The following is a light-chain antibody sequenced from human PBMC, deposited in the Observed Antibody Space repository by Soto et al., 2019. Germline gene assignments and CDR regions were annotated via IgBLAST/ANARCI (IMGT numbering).Light chain of an antibody. Sequence: QSALTQPPSASGSPGQSVTISCTGTSSDVGGYNCVSWYQQHPGKAPKLIIYEVSKRPSGVPDRFSGSKSGNTASLTVSGVQAEDEADYYCSSNAGTNNFVFGGGTKVTVL. CDR3: SSNAGTNNFV. CDR2: EVS. J-gene: IGLJ2*01. V-gene: IGLV2-8*01. CDR1: SSDVGGYNC.